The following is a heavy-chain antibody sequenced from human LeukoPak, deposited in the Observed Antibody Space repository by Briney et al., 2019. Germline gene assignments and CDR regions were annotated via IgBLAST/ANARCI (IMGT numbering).Heavy chain of an antibody. CDR3: ATHGYNSLDY. Sequence: GGSLRLSCAASGFTFSSYNMNWVRQASGKGLEWVSSVTNTGDYIFYADSVKGRFTISRDNAKTSLYLQMNSLRAEDTAVYYCATHGYNSLDYWGQGTLVTVSS. V-gene: IGHV3-21*01. CDR1: GFTFSSYN. J-gene: IGHJ4*02. D-gene: IGHD5-24*01. CDR2: VTNTGDYI.